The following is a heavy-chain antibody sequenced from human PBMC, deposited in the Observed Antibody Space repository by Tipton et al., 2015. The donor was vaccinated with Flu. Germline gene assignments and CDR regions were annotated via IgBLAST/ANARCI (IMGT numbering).Heavy chain of an antibody. CDR3: ARLGGSGSYSCYGVDV. J-gene: IGHJ6*02. Sequence: QLVQSGAEVKKPGESLKISCKGSGYSFTSYWIGWVRQMPGKGLEWMGIIYPGDSYTRYSPSFQGQVTISADKPISTAYLQWSSLKALDAAMYFCARLGGSGSYSCYGVDVWGQGTPVPVSS. D-gene: IGHD3-10*01. V-gene: IGHV5-51*01. CDR1: GYSFTSYW. CDR2: IYPGDSYT.